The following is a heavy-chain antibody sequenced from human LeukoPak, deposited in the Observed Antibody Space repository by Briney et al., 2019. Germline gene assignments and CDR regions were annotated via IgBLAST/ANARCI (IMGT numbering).Heavy chain of an antibody. CDR1: GFTFSSYS. CDR2: ISSSSSTT. D-gene: IGHD1-26*01. V-gene: IGHV3-48*02. CDR3: ARPRIVGASHYFDY. Sequence: GGSLRLSCAASGFTFSSYSMNWVRQAPGKGLEWVSYISSSSSTTYYADSVKGRFTISRDNAKNSLYLQMNSLRDEDTAVYYCARPRIVGASHYFDYWGQGTLVTVSS. J-gene: IGHJ4*02.